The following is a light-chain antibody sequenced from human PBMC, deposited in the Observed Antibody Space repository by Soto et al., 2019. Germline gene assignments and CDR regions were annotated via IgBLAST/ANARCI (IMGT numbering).Light chain of an antibody. CDR3: QKYNSYSPWT. CDR2: KAY. J-gene: IGKJ1*01. V-gene: IGKV1-5*03. Sequence: DIQMTQSPSTLSASVGDRVTITCRASQSISSWLAWYQQKPGKAPKLLIYKAYSLESGVPSRFSGSGSGTEFTLTISSLKPDDFATYYCQKYNSYSPWTFGKGTTVDIK. CDR1: QSISSW.